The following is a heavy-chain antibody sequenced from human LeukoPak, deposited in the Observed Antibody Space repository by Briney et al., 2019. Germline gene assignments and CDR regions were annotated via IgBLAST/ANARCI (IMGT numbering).Heavy chain of an antibody. V-gene: IGHV3-30*18. CDR1: GFTFSSYG. J-gene: IGHJ4*02. CDR3: AKDGAMIPFDY. Sequence: GGSLRLSCAASGFTFSSYGMHWVRQAPGKGLEWVAVISYDGSNKYYADSVKGRFTISRDNSKNTLYLQMNSLRAEDTAVYYCAKDGAMIPFDYWGQGTMVTVSS. CDR2: ISYDGSNK. D-gene: IGHD3-22*01.